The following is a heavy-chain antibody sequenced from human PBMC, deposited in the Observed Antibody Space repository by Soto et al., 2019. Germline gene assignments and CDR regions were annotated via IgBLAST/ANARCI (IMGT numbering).Heavy chain of an antibody. CDR2: INPNSGGT. Sequence: GASVKVSCKASGYTFTGYYMHWVRQAPGQGLEWMGWINPNSGGTNYAQKFQGWVTMTRDTSISTAYMELSRLRSDDTAVYYCARLSSDILMGYAFDFWGQGTWDTVSS. CDR3: ARLSSDILMGYAFDF. D-gene: IGHD3-9*01. CDR1: GYTFTGYY. J-gene: IGHJ3*01. V-gene: IGHV1-2*04.